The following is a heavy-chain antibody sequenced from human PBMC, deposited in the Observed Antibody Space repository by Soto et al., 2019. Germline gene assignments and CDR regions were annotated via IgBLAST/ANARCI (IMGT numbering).Heavy chain of an antibody. D-gene: IGHD1-26*01. V-gene: IGHV1-69*01. CDR2: IIPIFGTA. Sequence: QVQLVQSGAEVKKPGSSVKVSCKASGCTVSSYAISWVRQAPGQGLEWMGGIIPIFGTANYAQKFQGRVTIPSSESTSTAYMELSSLRSEDTAVYYCARGGWELLYYFQHWGQGTLVTVSS. CDR1: GCTVSSYA. J-gene: IGHJ1*01. CDR3: ARGGWELLYYFQH.